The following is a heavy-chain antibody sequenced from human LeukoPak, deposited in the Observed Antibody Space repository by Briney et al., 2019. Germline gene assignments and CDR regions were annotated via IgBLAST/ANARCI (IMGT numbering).Heavy chain of an antibody. Sequence: PGRSLRLSCAASGFTFSSYAMHWVRPAPGKGLEWVAVISYDGSNKYYADSVKGRFTISRDNSKNTLYLQMNSLRAEDTAVYFCAIDWDYKMATIPGYWGQGTLVTVSS. CDR3: AIDWDYKMATIPGY. D-gene: IGHD5-24*01. CDR2: ISYDGSNK. J-gene: IGHJ4*02. CDR1: GFTFSSYA. V-gene: IGHV3-30-3*01.